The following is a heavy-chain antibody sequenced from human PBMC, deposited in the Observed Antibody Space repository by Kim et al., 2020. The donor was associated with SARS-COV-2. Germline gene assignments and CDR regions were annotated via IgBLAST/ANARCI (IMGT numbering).Heavy chain of an antibody. J-gene: IGHJ4*02. Sequence: GGSLRLSCAASGFTFSTYWMDWVHQAPGEGLVWVSHINSDGSSTTYADSVKGRFTISRDNAKNTLYLQMNSLRVEDTAVYYCARPTLYSSGWYDYWGQGTRVTVSS. CDR2: INSDGSST. V-gene: IGHV3-74*03. CDR1: GFTFSTYW. CDR3: ARPTLYSSGWYDY. D-gene: IGHD6-19*01.